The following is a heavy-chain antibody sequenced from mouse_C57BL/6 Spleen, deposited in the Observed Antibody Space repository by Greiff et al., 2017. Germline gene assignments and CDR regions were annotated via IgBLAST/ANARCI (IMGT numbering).Heavy chain of an antibody. CDR1: GYAFSSSW. J-gene: IGHJ1*03. CDR3: ARTPPYGYGYFDV. CDR2: IYPGDGDT. Sequence: VQLQQSGPELVKPGASVKISCKASGYAFSSSWMNWVKQRPGKGLEWIGRIYPGDGDTNYNGKFKDKATLTADKSSSTAYMQLSSLTYEDSAVYYCARTPPYGYGYFDVWGTGTTVTVSS. V-gene: IGHV1-82*01. D-gene: IGHD1-1*02.